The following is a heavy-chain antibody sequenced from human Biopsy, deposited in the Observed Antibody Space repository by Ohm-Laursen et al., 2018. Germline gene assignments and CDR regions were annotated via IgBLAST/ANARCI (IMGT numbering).Heavy chain of an antibody. V-gene: IGHV1-69*04. CDR2: IIPILGTV. CDR1: GDTFTTSA. J-gene: IGHJ6*02. D-gene: IGHD3-10*01. CDR3: ASGDIGGIGLDV. Sequence: CSVKVSCKSSGDTFTTSAISWGRQVPGQGLDWMGRIIPILGTVDYGQNFQGRVTIRADTSTTFLELTSLRYDDTAVYYCASGDIGGIGLDVWGLGTTVTVSS.